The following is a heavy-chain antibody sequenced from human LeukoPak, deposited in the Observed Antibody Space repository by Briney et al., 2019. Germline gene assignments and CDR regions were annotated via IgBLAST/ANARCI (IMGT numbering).Heavy chain of an antibody. V-gene: IGHV3-64*01. Sequence: GGSLRLSCAASGFTFSSYATHWVRQAPGKGLEYVSAISSNGGSTYYANSVKGRFTISRDNSKNTLYLQMGSLRAEDMAVYYCARGIGFLEWQYYFDYWGQGTLVTVSS. D-gene: IGHD3-3*02. CDR2: ISSNGGST. CDR3: ARGIGFLEWQYYFDY. J-gene: IGHJ4*02. CDR1: GFTFSSYA.